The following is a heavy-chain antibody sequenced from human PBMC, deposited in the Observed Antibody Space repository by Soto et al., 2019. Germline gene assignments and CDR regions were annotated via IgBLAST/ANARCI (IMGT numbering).Heavy chain of an antibody. D-gene: IGHD3-22*01. CDR3: ARGRGSGSNWYFDL. CDR2: IYYSGST. J-gene: IGHJ2*01. CDR1: GGSISNYY. Sequence: QVQLQESGPGLVKPSETLSLTCTVSGGSISNYYWSWIRQPPGKGLEWIGYIYYSGSTNYNPSLQSRATISVDTSKSQVSLKLTSVTAADTAVYYCARGRGSGSNWYFDLWGRGTLVTVSS. V-gene: IGHV4-59*01.